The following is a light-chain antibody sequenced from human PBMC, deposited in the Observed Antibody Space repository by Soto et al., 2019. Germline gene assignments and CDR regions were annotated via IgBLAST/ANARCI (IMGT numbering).Light chain of an antibody. V-gene: IGLV2-14*01. CDR2: DVS. Sequence: QSVLTQPASVSGSPGQSITISCTGTSSDVGGYNYVSWYVQHPGKATKLIIYDVSNRPSGVSNRFSGSKSGNTASLTISGLQAEDEVDYYCSSCTSSSTYVFGTGTKVTVL. CDR1: SSDVGGYNY. J-gene: IGLJ1*01. CDR3: SSCTSSSTYV.